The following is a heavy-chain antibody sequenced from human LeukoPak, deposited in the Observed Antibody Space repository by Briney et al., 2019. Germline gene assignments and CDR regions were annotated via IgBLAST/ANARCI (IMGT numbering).Heavy chain of an antibody. V-gene: IGHV3-30*04. D-gene: IGHD1-26*01. Sequence: PGRSLRLSCAASGFTFSSYAMHWVRQAPGKGLEWVAVISYDGSNKYYADSVKGRFTISRDNSKNTLYLQMNSLRAEDTAVYYCARNLGDPFIYYFYLRGQGTLGTVSS. CDR3: ARNLGDPFIYYFYL. CDR2: ISYDGSNK. J-gene: IGHJ4*02. CDR1: GFTFSSYA.